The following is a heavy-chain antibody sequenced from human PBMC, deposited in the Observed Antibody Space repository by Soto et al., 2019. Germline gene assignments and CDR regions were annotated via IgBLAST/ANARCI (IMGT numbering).Heavy chain of an antibody. Sequence: QVQLVESGGGVVQPGRSLRLSCAASGFIFSSYGMHWVRQAPGKGLEWVAGISYEGSHTYYADSVKGRFTITRDNSKNTLYLHLNSLRPEVTAVYYCAKYVHCGGGSCSWSGGVDYWGQGTLLTVSS. V-gene: IGHV3-30*18. CDR3: AKYVHCGGGSCSWSGGVDY. CDR2: ISYEGSHT. CDR1: GFIFSSYG. J-gene: IGHJ4*02. D-gene: IGHD2-15*01.